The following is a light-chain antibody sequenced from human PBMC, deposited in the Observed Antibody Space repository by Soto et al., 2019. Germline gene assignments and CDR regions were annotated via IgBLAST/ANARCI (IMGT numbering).Light chain of an antibody. J-gene: IGLJ1*01. Sequence: QSVLTQPASVSGSPGQSITISCTGTSSDVGAYRYVSWYQQHPGKAPKLIIYDVSDRPSGISNRFSGSKSDNMASLTISGLQAEDEAEYYCSSYTSSTTYVFGTGTKVTVL. CDR2: DVS. V-gene: IGLV2-14*03. CDR1: SSDVGAYRY. CDR3: SSYTSSTTYV.